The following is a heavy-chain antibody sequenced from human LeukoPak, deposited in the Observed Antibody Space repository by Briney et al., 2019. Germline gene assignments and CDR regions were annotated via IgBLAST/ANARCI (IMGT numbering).Heavy chain of an antibody. V-gene: IGHV3-21*01. Sequence: GGSLRLSCAASGFTFSSYSMNWVRQAPGKGLEWVSSISSSSSYTYYADSVKGRFTISRDNAKNSLYLQMNSLRAEDTAVYYCAKNYYDSSGLFDYWGQGTLVTVSS. CDR1: GFTFSSYS. D-gene: IGHD3-22*01. CDR3: AKNYYDSSGLFDY. CDR2: ISSSSSYT. J-gene: IGHJ4*02.